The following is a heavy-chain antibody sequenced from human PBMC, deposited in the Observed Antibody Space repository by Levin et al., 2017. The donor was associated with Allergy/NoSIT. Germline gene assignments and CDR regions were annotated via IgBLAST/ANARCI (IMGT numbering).Heavy chain of an antibody. Sequence: GESLKISCKISGYIFSNYWIGWVRQMPGKGLEWMGIIFPGDSDIRYSPSFQGQVTISADKSLNTAYGQWSSLKASDTAMYYCARLLSRGNWFDPWGQGTLVIVS. J-gene: IGHJ5*02. V-gene: IGHV5-51*01. CDR2: IFPGDSDI. CDR3: ARLLSRGNWFDP. CDR1: GYIFSNYW. D-gene: IGHD3-10*01.